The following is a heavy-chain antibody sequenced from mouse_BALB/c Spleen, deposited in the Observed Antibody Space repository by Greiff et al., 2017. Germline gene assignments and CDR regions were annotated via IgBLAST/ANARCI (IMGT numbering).Heavy chain of an antibody. CDR2: ISYSGST. J-gene: IGHJ4*01. Sequence: VQLVESGPGLVKPSQSLSLTCTVTGYSITSDYAWNWIRQFPGNKLEWMGYISYSGSTSYNPSLKSRISITRDTSKNQFFLQLNSVTTEDTATYYCARRASGRGYAMDYWGQGTSVTVSS. CDR3: ARRASGRGYAMDY. V-gene: IGHV3-2*02. D-gene: IGHD3-3*01. CDR1: GYSITSDYA.